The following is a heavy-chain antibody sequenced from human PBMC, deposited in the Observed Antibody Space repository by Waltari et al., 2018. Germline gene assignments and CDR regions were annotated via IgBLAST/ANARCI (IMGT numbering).Heavy chain of an antibody. CDR1: GGSISSGGYY. D-gene: IGHD2-15*01. Sequence: QVQLQESGPGLVKPSQTLSLTCNVSGGSISSGGYYWSWIRQHPGKGLEWMGYIYSSGSTYSNPSLKSRVTISVDTSKNQFSLKLSAVTAADTAVYYCAVGYDPYFDYWGQGTLVTVSS. CDR3: AVGYDPYFDY. CDR2: IYSSGST. J-gene: IGHJ4*02. V-gene: IGHV4-31*03.